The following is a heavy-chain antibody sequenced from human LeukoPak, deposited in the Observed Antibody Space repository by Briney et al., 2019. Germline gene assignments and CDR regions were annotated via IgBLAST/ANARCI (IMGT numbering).Heavy chain of an antibody. CDR3: ARGREYDILTGLRD. CDR1: GGSFSGYY. D-gene: IGHD3-9*01. V-gene: IGHV4-34*01. Sequence: SETLSLTCAVYGGSFSGYYWSWIRQPPGKGLEWIGEINHSGSTNYNPSLKSRVTISVDTSKNQFSLKLSSVTAADTAVYYCARGREYDILTGLRDWGQGTLVTVSS. CDR2: INHSGST. J-gene: IGHJ4*02.